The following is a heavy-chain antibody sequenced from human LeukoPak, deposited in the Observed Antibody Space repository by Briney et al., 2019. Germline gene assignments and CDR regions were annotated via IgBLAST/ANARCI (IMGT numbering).Heavy chain of an antibody. J-gene: IGHJ4*02. CDR1: GVSFSGYA. CDR2: ISYDGSNK. D-gene: IGHD5-12*01. CDR3: ARDTWGSGYDDGHFF. V-gene: IGHV3-30*19. Sequence: PGGSLRLSCAVSGVSFSGYAMHWVRQAPGKGLEWVAVISYDGSNKYYADSVKGRFTISRDNSKNTLYLQMNSLRAEDTAVYYCARDTWGSGYDDGHFFWGQGTLVTVSS.